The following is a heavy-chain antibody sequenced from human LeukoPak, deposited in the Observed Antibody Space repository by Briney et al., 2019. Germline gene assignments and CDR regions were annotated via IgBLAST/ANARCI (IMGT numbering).Heavy chain of an antibody. CDR3: ATRGRWELPLGYFDY. V-gene: IGHV1-24*01. CDR2: FDPEDGET. J-gene: IGHJ4*02. Sequence: ASVKVSCKVSGYTLTELSMHWVRQAPGKGLEWMGGFDPEDGETINAQKFQGRVTMTEDTSTDTAYMELSSLRSEDTAVYYCATRGRWELPLGYFDYWGQGTLVTVSS. D-gene: IGHD1-26*01. CDR1: GYTLTELS.